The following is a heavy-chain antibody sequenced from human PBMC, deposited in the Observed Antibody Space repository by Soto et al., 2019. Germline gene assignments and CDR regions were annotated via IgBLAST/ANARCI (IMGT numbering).Heavy chain of an antibody. Sequence: QVQLVQSGAEVKKPGSSVKVSCKASGGTFSSYAISWVRQAPGQGLEWMGGIIPIFGTANYAQKFQGRVTITADESTSTAYMVLSSLRSEDTAVYYCARRGSTEDGSSWYYFDYWGQGTLVTVSS. CDR3: ARRGSTEDGSSWYYFDY. D-gene: IGHD6-13*01. CDR1: GGTFSSYA. V-gene: IGHV1-69*01. CDR2: IIPIFGTA. J-gene: IGHJ4*02.